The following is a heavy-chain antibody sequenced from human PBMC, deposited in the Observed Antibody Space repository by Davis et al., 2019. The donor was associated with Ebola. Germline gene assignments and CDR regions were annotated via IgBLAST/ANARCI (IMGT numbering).Heavy chain of an antibody. Sequence: GESLKISCAASGFTFSSYAMHWVRQAPGKGLEWVAVISYDGGNKYYADSVKGRFTISRDNSKNTLYLQMNSLRAEDTAVYYCARTEYSSSRVPFDYWGQGTLVTVSS. D-gene: IGHD6-6*01. CDR2: ISYDGGNK. CDR3: ARTEYSSSRVPFDY. CDR1: GFTFSSYA. J-gene: IGHJ4*02. V-gene: IGHV3-30-3*01.